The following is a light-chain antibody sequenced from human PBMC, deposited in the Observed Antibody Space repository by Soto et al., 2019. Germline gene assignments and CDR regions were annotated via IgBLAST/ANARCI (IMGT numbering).Light chain of an antibody. J-gene: IGKJ5*01. CDR1: QSVSIH. CDR2: DTS. V-gene: IGKV3-15*01. Sequence: ETVMTQSPGTLSVSLGERATLSCRASQSVSIHLAWYQQKPGQAPRLLIYDTSTRATGIPARFSGSGSGTEFTLTISSLQSEDFATYYCQQYYSFPLTFGQGTRLEI. CDR3: QQYYSFPLT.